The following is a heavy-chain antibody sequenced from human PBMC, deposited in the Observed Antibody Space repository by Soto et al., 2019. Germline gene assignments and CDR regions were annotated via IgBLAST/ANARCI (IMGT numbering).Heavy chain of an antibody. CDR1: GYTFTNNA. J-gene: IGHJ4*02. CDR2: INAANGNT. V-gene: IGHV1-3*01. Sequence: QVQLVQSGAEVKKPGASVKVSCKASGYTFTNNAIHWVRQAPGQRLEWMGWINAANGNTKYSQKFQGRVTITMDTSASTAYMELSSLRSEDTAVYYCARDQGLCSGGSCWGYFDYWGQGTLVTVSS. D-gene: IGHD2-15*01. CDR3: ARDQGLCSGGSCWGYFDY.